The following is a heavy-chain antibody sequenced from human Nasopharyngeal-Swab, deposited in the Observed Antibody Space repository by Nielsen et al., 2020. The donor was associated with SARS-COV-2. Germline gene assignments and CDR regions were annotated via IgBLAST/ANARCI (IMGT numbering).Heavy chain of an antibody. CDR1: GFTFSSYS. CDR2: ISSSSSYI. J-gene: IGHJ6*02. D-gene: IGHD6-13*01. CDR3: ARAEGRSSSWPYYYYYGMDV. V-gene: IGHV3-21*01. Sequence: GESLKISCAASGFTFSSYSMNWVRQAPGKGLEWVSSISSSSSYIYYADSVKGRFTISRDNAKNSLYLQMNSLRDEDTAVYYCARAEGRSSSWPYYYYYGMDVWGQGTTVTVSS.